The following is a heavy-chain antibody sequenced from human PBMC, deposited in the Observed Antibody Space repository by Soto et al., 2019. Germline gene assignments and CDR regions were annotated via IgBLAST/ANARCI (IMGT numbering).Heavy chain of an antibody. J-gene: IGHJ6*02. Sequence: QVQVVQSGVEVRRPGSSVKVCCKASGDTFKNCVISWVRQAPGQGLEWMGGIIPLFGTTDFAQRFQGRLTITTDESTTTAYMELSRLRSEDTATYYCAAELGFGKLSVVWGQGTTVIVSS. CDR1: GDTFKNCV. D-gene: IGHD3-10*01. V-gene: IGHV1-69*01. CDR2: IIPLFGTT. CDR3: AAELGFGKLSVV.